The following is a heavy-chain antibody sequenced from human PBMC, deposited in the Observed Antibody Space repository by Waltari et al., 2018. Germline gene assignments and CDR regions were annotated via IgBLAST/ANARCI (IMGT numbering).Heavy chain of an antibody. D-gene: IGHD3-22*01. J-gene: IGHJ6*02. CDR2: ISYNERNI. Sequence: QVQLVESGGGVVQPGRSLRLSCAASEFPFRSYAMHWVRQAPGKGLEWVAVISYNERNIYYVDSVKGRFIISRDNSRKMLYLQMNSLRTEDTAVYYCARDYCDRTNCHGMDVWGQGP. V-gene: IGHV3-30*04. CDR3: ARDYCDRTNCHGMDV. CDR1: EFPFRSYA.